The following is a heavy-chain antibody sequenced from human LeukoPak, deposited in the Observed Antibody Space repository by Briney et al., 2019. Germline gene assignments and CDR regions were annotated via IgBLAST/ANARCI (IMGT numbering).Heavy chain of an antibody. CDR2: IYHSGRT. D-gene: IGHD3-22*01. CDR3: ARDQYYYDSSAYLFDY. J-gene: IGHJ4*02. Sequence: SETLSLTCTVSGYSISSGYYWGWIRQPPGKGLEWIGSIYHSGRTFYNPSLKSRVTMSVDTSKNQFSLKLSSVTAADTAVYYCARDQYYYDSSAYLFDYWGQGTLVTVSS. V-gene: IGHV4-38-2*02. CDR1: GYSISSGYY.